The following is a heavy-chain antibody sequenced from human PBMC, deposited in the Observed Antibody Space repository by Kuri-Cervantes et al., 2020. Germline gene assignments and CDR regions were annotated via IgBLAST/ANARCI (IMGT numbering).Heavy chain of an antibody. J-gene: IGHJ4*02. Sequence: GGSLRLSCAASGFTFSSYAMHWVRQAPGKGLEWVAVISYDGSNKYYADSVKGRFTISRDNSKNTLYLQMNSLRAEDTAVYYCARDEGVVAAEVFDYWGQGTLVTVSS. CDR2: ISYDGSNK. V-gene: IGHV3-30-3*01. D-gene: IGHD2-15*01. CDR3: ARDEGVVAAEVFDY. CDR1: GFTFSSYA.